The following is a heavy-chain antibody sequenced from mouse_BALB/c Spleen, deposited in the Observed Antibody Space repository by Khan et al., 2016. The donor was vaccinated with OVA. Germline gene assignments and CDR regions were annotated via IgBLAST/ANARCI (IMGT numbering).Heavy chain of an antibody. J-gene: IGHJ1*01. V-gene: IGHV3-2*02. D-gene: IGHD2-3*01. CDR3: ARRYDNGYWYFDG. CDR2: LSYSGST. CDR1: GYSITSDYA. Sequence: EVQLQESGPGLVKPSQSLSLTCTVTGYSITSDYAWNWIRQLPGNKLEWMAYLSYSGSTSYHPSLKSRVSPTRDTSKNQFFLQLNSVTTEDTATSYAARRYDNGYWYFDGWGAGTTVTVSS.